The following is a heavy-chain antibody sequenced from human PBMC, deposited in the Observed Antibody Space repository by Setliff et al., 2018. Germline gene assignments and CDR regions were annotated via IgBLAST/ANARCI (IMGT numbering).Heavy chain of an antibody. D-gene: IGHD5-18*01. CDR1: GDSINPYY. V-gene: IGHV4-59*12. Sequence: PSETLSLTCSVSGDSINPYYWTWIRQPPGKGLEWIGFIYYSGATTYNPSLESRVTISVDTSKNQFSLNLSSVAAADTAVYYCARLNTAMVANWGQGTLVTVSS. CDR2: IYYSGAT. CDR3: ARLNTAMVAN. J-gene: IGHJ4*02.